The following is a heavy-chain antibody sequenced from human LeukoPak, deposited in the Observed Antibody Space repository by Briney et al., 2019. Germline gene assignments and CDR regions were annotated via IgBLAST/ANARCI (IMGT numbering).Heavy chain of an antibody. D-gene: IGHD6-19*01. J-gene: IGHJ6*03. V-gene: IGHV3-74*01. CDR1: GFTFSSYW. CDR3: ARCGWHYYMDV. CDR2: INSDGGST. Sequence: GGSLRLSCTASGFTFSSYWMHWVRQAPGKGLVWVSRINSDGGSTSYADSVKGRFTISRDNSKNTLYLQMNRLRAEDTAVYYCARCGWHYYMDVWGKGTTVTVSS.